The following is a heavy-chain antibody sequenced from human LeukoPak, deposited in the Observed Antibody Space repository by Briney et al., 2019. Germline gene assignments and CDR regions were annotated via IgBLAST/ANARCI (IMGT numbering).Heavy chain of an antibody. D-gene: IGHD2-15*01. CDR3: ARVNTQGVPSP. CDR1: GGSFSNYY. CDR2: IYYRGTT. V-gene: IGHV4-34*01. J-gene: IGHJ5*02. Sequence: SETLSLTCAVYGGSFSNYYWSWIRQPPGKGLEWIASIYYRGTTHYNPSHQSRVTMSVDTSKNQFSLKLSSVTAADTAVYYCARVNTQGVPSPWGQGILVTVSS.